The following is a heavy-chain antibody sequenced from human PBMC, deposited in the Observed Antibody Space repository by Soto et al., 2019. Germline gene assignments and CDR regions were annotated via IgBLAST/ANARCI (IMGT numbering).Heavy chain of an antibody. Sequence: ASVKVSCKASGYTFTSYYMHWVRQAPGQGLKWMGIINPSGGSTSYAQKFQGRVTMTRDTSTSTVYMELSSLRSEDTAVYYCARQIYDSDTGPNFQYYFDSWGQGTPVTVSS. CDR2: INPSGGST. CDR3: ARQIYDSDTGPNFQYYFDS. J-gene: IGHJ4*02. CDR1: GYTFTSYY. D-gene: IGHD3-22*01. V-gene: IGHV1-46*01.